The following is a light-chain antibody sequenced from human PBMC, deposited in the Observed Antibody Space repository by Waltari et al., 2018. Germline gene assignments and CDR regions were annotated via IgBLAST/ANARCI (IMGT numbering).Light chain of an antibody. CDR3: QQNSNVPPT. V-gene: IGKV1-39*01. CDR1: QRIGPY. J-gene: IGKJ1*01. CDR2: DAS. Sequence: DIEMTQSPSSLSASVGDRVIITCRASQRIGPYINWYQQQPGTAPKLLIYDASILQTGVPSKFSGSGSGTVFTLTISSLQPEDFATYYCQQNSNVPPTFGLGTKVEIK.